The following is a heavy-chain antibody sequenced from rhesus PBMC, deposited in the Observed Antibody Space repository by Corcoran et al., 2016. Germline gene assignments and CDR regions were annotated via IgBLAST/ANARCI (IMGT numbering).Heavy chain of an antibody. CDR1: GGSLSDSYY. Sequence: QVQLQESGPGLVKSSETLSLICTVSGGSLSDSYYWNWICQAPGKRLEGMGRIYGSGGSTTYNPSLKSRVTISRDTSKNQFSLKLTSVTAADTAVYYCARGGQSGYFDLWGPGTPITISS. J-gene: IGHJ2*01. CDR2: IYGSGGST. V-gene: IGHV4-92*01. CDR3: ARGGQSGYFDL. D-gene: IGHD2-39*01.